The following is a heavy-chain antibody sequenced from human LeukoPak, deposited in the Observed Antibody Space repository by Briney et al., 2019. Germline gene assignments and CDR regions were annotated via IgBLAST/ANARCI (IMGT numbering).Heavy chain of an antibody. V-gene: IGHV3-23*01. CDR1: GFTFSDHA. Sequence: GGSLRLSCAASGFTFSDHAMSWVRQAPAKGLEWVSAIGLRSGSTYYADSVKGRFTISRDNSKNTVYLQMNSLRADDTAVYYCAKLGGYYDNSASRYFDYWGQGTLVTVSS. CDR2: IGLRSGST. CDR3: AKLGGYYDNSASRYFDY. D-gene: IGHD3-22*01. J-gene: IGHJ4*02.